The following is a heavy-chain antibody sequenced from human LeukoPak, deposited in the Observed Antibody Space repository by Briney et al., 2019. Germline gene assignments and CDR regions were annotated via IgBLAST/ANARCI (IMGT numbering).Heavy chain of an antibody. CDR3: ARSRLTMVRGVMGIWFDP. V-gene: IGHV1-18*01. J-gene: IGHJ5*02. CDR1: GYTFTSHG. D-gene: IGHD3-10*01. Sequence: ASVKVSCKASGYTFTSHGISWVRQAPGQGLEWMGWISAYNGNTNYAQKLQGRVTMTTDTSTSTAYMELRSLRSDDTAVYYCARSRLTMVRGVMGIWFDPWGQGTLVTVSS. CDR2: ISAYNGNT.